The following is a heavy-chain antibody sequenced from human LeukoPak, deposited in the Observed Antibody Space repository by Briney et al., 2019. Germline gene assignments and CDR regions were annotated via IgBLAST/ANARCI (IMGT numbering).Heavy chain of an antibody. V-gene: IGHV1-69*05. Sequence: SVKVSCKASGGTFSSYAISWVRQAPGQGLEWMGRIIPIFGTANYAQKFQGRVTITTDESTSTAYMELSSLRSEDTGVYYCARDYYDSSGPLPRAFDIWGQGTMVTVSS. D-gene: IGHD3-22*01. J-gene: IGHJ3*02. CDR2: IIPIFGTA. CDR3: ARDYYDSSGPLPRAFDI. CDR1: GGTFSSYA.